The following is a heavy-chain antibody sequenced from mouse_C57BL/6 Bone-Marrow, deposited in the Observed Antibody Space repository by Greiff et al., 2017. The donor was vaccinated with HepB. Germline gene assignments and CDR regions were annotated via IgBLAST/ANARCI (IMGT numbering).Heavy chain of an antibody. V-gene: IGHV5-4*01. Sequence: EVKLVESGGGLVKPGGSLKLSCAASGFTFSSYAMSWVRQTPEKRLEWVATISDGGSYTYYPDNVKGRFTISRDNAKNNLYLQMSHLKSEDTAMYYCARDGPWFAYWGQGTLVTVSA. CDR1: GFTFSSYA. CDR2: ISDGGSYT. CDR3: ARDGPWFAY. J-gene: IGHJ3*01.